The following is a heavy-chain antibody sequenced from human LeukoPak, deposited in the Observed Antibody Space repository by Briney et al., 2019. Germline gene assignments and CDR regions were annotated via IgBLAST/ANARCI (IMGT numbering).Heavy chain of an antibody. D-gene: IGHD5-12*01. Sequence: SETLSLTCTVSGGSISSYYWSWIRQPPGEGLDWIGYIYYSGRTNYNPSLKSRVTISLDTFKNQFSLKLSSVTAADTALYYCARGYSGYDPFDYWGQGTLVTVSS. CDR1: GGSISSYY. V-gene: IGHV4-59*01. CDR2: IYYSGRT. CDR3: ARGYSGYDPFDY. J-gene: IGHJ4*02.